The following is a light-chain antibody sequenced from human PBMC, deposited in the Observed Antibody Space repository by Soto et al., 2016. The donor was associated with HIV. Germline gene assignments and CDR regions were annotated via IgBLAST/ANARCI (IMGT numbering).Light chain of an antibody. J-gene: IGKJ2*01. CDR1: QSLLHSDGKTY. CDR2: GVS. V-gene: IGKV2-29*03. CDR3: MQNIDLPRT. Sequence: DIVMTQTPLSLSVSPGQPASISCKSSQSLLHSDGKTYLYWYLQKPGQSPHLLIYGVSSRFSGVPDRFSGSGSGTDFTLKISRVEAEDVGVYYCMQNIDLPRTFSQGTKLEIK.